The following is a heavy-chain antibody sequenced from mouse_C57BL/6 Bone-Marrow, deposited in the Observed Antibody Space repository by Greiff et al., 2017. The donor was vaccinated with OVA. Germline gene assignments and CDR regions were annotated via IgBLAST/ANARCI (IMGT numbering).Heavy chain of an antibody. D-gene: IGHD1-1*01. CDR2: IRSKSNNYAT. J-gene: IGHJ3*01. Sequence: EVQLVESGGGLVQPKGSLKLSCAASGFSFNTYAMNWVRQAPGKGLEWVARIRSKSNNYATYYADSVKDRFTISRDDSESMLYLQMNNLKTEDTAMYYCVRQYGSSPAYWGQGTLVTVSA. CDR3: VRQYGSSPAY. V-gene: IGHV10-1*01. CDR1: GFSFNTYA.